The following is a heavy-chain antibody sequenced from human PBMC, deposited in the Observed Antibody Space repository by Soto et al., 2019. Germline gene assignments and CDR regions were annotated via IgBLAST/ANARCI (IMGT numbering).Heavy chain of an antibody. D-gene: IGHD6-6*01. Sequence: SETLSLTCTVSGGSISSYYWSWIRQPPGKGLEWIGYIYYSGSTNYNPSLKSRVTISVDTSKNQFSLKLSSVTAADTAVYYCASLEDRGLGSSSLRGYYYYGMDVWGQGTTVT. CDR2: IYYSGST. J-gene: IGHJ6*02. CDR3: ASLEDRGLGSSSLRGYYYYGMDV. V-gene: IGHV4-59*01. CDR1: GGSISSYY.